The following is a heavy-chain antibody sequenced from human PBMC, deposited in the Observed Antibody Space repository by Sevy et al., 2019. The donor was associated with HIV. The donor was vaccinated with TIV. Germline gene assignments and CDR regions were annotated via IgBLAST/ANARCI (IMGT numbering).Heavy chain of an antibody. D-gene: IGHD3-22*01. V-gene: IGHV3-20*04. CDR1: GFNFEDYA. J-gene: IGHJ4*02. Sequence: GGSLRLSCAASGFNFEDYAMSWVRQAPGKGLEWVSGVRWNGVSTTYADSVKGRFTISRDNAKNALYLQMNSLRAEDTGIYFCATVFDSHSYVFDFWGQGTLVTVSS. CDR2: VRWNGVST. CDR3: ATVFDSHSYVFDF.